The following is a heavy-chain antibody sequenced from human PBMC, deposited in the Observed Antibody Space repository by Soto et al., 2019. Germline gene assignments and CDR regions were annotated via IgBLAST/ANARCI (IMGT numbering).Heavy chain of an antibody. CDR2: SYYSGST. Sequence: QVQLQESGPGLVKPSQTLSLTCTVSGGSISSGDYYWSWIRQDPTKGLEWIGYSYYSGSTSYNPSLTGRLTISVDTSKNQFTLKLISVTAADTDVYYCARETYCTNGVCSNAGVFDSWGQGTQVTLSP. CDR1: GGSISSGDYY. D-gene: IGHD2-8*01. V-gene: IGHV4-31*03. CDR3: ARETYCTNGVCSNAGVFDS. J-gene: IGHJ4*02.